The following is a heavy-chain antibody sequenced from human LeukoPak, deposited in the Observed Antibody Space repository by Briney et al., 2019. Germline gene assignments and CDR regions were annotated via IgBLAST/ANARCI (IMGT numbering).Heavy chain of an antibody. CDR2: ISYDGSNK. CDR3: ARLFMESENYFDY. J-gene: IGHJ4*02. Sequence: PGRSLRLSCAASGFTSSSYAMHWVRQAPGKGLEWVAVISYDGSNKYYADSVKGRFTISRDNSKNTLYLQMNSLRAEDTAVYYCARLFMESENYFDYWGRGTLVTVSS. CDR1: GFTSSSYA. D-gene: IGHD3-3*01. V-gene: IGHV3-30-3*01.